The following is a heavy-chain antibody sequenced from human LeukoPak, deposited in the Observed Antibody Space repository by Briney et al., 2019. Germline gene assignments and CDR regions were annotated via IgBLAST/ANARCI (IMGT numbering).Heavy chain of an antibody. J-gene: IGHJ4*02. D-gene: IGHD3-22*01. Sequence: PSETLSLTCTVSGGSINNYYWNWIRQPPGKGLEWIGYIYYNGNTNYSPSLKSRVTMSVDTSKNQFSLKVSSVTAADTAVYYCARFEKFYDSSIHYLDYWGQGALVTVSS. V-gene: IGHV4-59*12. CDR3: ARFEKFYDSSIHYLDY. CDR1: GGSINNYY. CDR2: IYYNGNT.